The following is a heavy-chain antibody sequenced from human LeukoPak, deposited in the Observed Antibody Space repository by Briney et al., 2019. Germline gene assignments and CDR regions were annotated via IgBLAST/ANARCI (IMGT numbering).Heavy chain of an antibody. J-gene: IGHJ6*03. D-gene: IGHD5-12*01. CDR3: ARSTYSGHIYYYYYMDV. CDR2: VNPNSGTT. Sequence: ASVKVSCKASGYTFTTYDINWVRQATGQGLVWMGWVNPNSGTTGYAQKFQGRVTITRNTSISTAYMELSSLRSEDTAVYYCARSTYSGHIYYYYYMDVWGKGTTVTVSS. CDR1: GYTFTTYD. V-gene: IGHV1-8*03.